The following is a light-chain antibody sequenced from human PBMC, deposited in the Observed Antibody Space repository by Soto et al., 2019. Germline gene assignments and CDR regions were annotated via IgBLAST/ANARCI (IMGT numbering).Light chain of an antibody. CDR1: QSISNW. Sequence: DIQMAPSSSTPAASVGDRVTIPFRASQSISNWLAWYQQKPGKAPKLLIYDVSSLESGVPSRFSGSGSGTEFTLTISSLQPDDFATYYCQQSNTFWTFGQGTKVDIK. CDR2: DVS. CDR3: QQSNTFWT. V-gene: IGKV1-5*01. J-gene: IGKJ1*01.